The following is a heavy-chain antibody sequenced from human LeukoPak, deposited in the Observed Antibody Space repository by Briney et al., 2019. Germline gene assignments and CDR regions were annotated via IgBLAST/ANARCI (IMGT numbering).Heavy chain of an antibody. J-gene: IGHJ3*02. D-gene: IGHD4-11*01. CDR3: ARADSNYDSGYYAFDI. V-gene: IGHV4-59*08. CDR2: IFYSGST. CDR1: GGSITNYY. Sequence: PSDTLSLTCPVSGGSITNYYWSWIRQPPGKGLEWMGYIFYSGSTKYNPPLKSRVTLSVDTSKNQFSLKLSSVTAADTAVYYCARADSNYDSGYYAFDIWGQGTMVTVSS.